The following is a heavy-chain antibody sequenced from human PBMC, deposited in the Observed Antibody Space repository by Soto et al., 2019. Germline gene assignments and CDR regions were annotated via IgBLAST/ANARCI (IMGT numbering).Heavy chain of an antibody. CDR3: ARRRYISHERWGQGNRYYWLDP. Sequence: LSLTCTVSGGSISSYYWSWIRQPPGKGLEWIGDMYYGGRTNYNPSLKSRVTISVDTSKNQFSLKLSSVTAADTAVYYCARRRYISHERWGQGNRYYWLDPWGLRTLVTVSS. V-gene: IGHV4-59*12. J-gene: IGHJ5*02. CDR1: GGSISSYY. CDR2: MYYGGRT. D-gene: IGHD3-9*01.